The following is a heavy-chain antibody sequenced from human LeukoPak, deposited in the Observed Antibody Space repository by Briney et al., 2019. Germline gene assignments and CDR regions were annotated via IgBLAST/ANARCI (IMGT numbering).Heavy chain of an antibody. Sequence: GGSLRLSCAASGFTFSIYAMNWVRQAPGKGLEWVSVIGGSADSADYADSVKGRFTISRDDSKNTLYLQMISLRSEDTAVYYCAREPSGYDYWGQGTLVTVSS. J-gene: IGHJ4*02. V-gene: IGHV3-23*01. CDR3: AREPSGYDY. CDR2: IGGSADSA. D-gene: IGHD5-12*01. CDR1: GFTFSIYA.